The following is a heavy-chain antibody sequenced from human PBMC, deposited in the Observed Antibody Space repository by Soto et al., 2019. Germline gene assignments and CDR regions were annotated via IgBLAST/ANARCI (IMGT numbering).Heavy chain of an antibody. CDR2: ISGSTGTT. CDR3: AKDTGSSPYYMDV. D-gene: IGHD6-19*01. CDR1: GFTFSNFA. Sequence: EVQVLESGGGSVQPGGSLRLSCAASGFTFSNFAMSWVRHAPGQGLEWVSEISGSTGTTYYADSVKGRFIISRDNSKNLVHLKMNSLRAEDTAVYYCAKDTGSSPYYMDVWGKGTTVTVSS. V-gene: IGHV3-23*01. J-gene: IGHJ6*03.